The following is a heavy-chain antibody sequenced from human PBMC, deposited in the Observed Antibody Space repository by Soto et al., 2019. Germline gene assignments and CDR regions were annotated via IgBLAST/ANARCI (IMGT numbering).Heavy chain of an antibody. CDR2: INAGNGNT. Sequence: ASVKVSCKASGYTFTSYAMHWVRQAPGQRLEWMGRINAGNGNTKYSQKFQGRVTITRDTSASTAYMELSSLRFEDTVVYYCARSLIQLLNWFDPWGQGTLVTVSS. CDR3: ARSLIQLLNWFDP. V-gene: IGHV1-3*01. D-gene: IGHD5-18*01. CDR1: GYTFTSYA. J-gene: IGHJ5*02.